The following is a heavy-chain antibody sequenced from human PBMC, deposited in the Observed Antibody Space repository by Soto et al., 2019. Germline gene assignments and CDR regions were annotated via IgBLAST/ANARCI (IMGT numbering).Heavy chain of an antibody. CDR2: ISGSGGST. V-gene: IGHV3-23*01. CDR1: GFTFSSYA. CDR3: AKEYYYDILTGFWFDP. J-gene: IGHJ5*02. D-gene: IGHD3-9*01. Sequence: GGSLRLSCAASGFTFSSYAMSWVRQAPGKGLEWVSAISGSGGSTYYADSVKGRFTISRDNSKNTLYLQMNSLRAEDTAVYYCAKEYYYDILTGFWFDPWGQGTLVTVSS.